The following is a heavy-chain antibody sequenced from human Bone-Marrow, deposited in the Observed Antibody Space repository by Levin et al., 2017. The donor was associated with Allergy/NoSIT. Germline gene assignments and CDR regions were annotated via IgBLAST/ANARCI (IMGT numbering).Heavy chain of an antibody. D-gene: IGHD2-15*01. Sequence: RSGGSLRLSCAASGFTFSSYAMTWVRQAPGKGLEWVSAITGPGDGTHYADSVKGRFTISRDNSKNTLYLQMNSLRAEDTAVYYCAKRVPGWFYVDYWGQGALVTVSS. CDR2: ITGPGDGT. V-gene: IGHV3-23*01. CDR1: GFTFSSYA. J-gene: IGHJ4*02. CDR3: AKRVPGWFYVDY.